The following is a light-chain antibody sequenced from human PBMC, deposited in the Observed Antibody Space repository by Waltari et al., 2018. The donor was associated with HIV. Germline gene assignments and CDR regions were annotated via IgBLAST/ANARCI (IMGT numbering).Light chain of an antibody. CDR2: DDN. CDR1: SSDVGTYNL. Sequence: QSALTQPASVSGSPGQSITISCTGTSSDVGTYNLVSWYQQHPGKAPKLIIYDDNKRPSGVSTRFSGSKSGNTASVTISGLRTEDEAEYYCHSYLRGGSLIFGGGTKLTVL. CDR3: HSYLRGGSLI. V-gene: IGLV2-23*01. J-gene: IGLJ2*01.